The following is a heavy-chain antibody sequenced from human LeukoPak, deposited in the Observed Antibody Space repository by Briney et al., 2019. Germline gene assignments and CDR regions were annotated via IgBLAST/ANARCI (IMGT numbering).Heavy chain of an antibody. CDR2: ISYDGSNK. Sequence: HPGRSLRLSCAASGFTFSSYGMHWVRQAPGKGLEWVAVISYDGSNKYYADSVKGRFTISRDNSKNKLYLQMDSLRAEDTAVYYCALLWFGDGYYYYGMDVRGQGTTVTVSS. CDR1: GFTFSSYG. CDR3: ALLWFGDGYYYYGMDV. J-gene: IGHJ6*02. V-gene: IGHV3-30*03. D-gene: IGHD3-10*01.